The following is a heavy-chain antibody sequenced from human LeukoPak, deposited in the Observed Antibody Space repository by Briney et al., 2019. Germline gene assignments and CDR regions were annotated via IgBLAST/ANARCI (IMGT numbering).Heavy chain of an antibody. Sequence: PGGSLRLSCAASGFTFDDYAMHWVRQAPGKGLEWVSGISWNSGSIVYADSVKGRFTISRDNAKNSLYLQMNSLRADDTAVYYCARASQSLLLRAPFDIWGQGTVVTVSS. D-gene: IGHD2-15*01. J-gene: IGHJ3*02. V-gene: IGHV3-9*01. CDR1: GFTFDDYA. CDR3: ARASQSLLLRAPFDI. CDR2: ISWNSGSI.